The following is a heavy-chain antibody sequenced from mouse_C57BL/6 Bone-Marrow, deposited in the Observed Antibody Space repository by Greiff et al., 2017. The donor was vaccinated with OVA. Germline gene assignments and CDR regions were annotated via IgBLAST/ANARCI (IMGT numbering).Heavy chain of an antibody. V-gene: IGHV10-1*01. CDR3: VRNSWEDYFDY. CDR1: GFSFNTYA. J-gene: IGHJ2*01. D-gene: IGHD2-12*01. CDR2: IRSKSNNYAT. Sequence: EVKLLESGGGLVQPKGSLKLSCAASGFSFNTYAMNWVRQAPGKGLEWVARIRSKSNNYATYYADSVKDRFTISRDDSESMLYLQMINLKTEDTAMYYCVRNSWEDYFDYWGQGTTLTVSS.